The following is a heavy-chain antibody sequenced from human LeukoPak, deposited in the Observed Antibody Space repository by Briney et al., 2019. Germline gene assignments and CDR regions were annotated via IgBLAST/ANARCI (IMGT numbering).Heavy chain of an antibody. V-gene: IGHV4-31*03. J-gene: IGHJ4*02. CDR3: ARGPVAPVSANNDY. Sequence: PSQTLSLTCTVSGGSISSGGYYWSWIRQHPGKGLEWIGYIYYSGSTNYNPSLKSRVTISVDTSKNQFSLKLSSVTAADTAVYYCARGPVAPVSANNDYWGQGTLVTVSS. CDR1: GGSISSGGYY. D-gene: IGHD5-12*01. CDR2: IYYSGST.